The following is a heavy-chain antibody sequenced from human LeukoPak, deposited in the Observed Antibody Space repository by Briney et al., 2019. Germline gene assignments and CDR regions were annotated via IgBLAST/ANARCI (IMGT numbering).Heavy chain of an antibody. CDR1: GFTFSSSW. CDR2: ISSDGSTT. J-gene: IGHJ4*02. Sequence: GGSLRLSCAASGFTFSSSWMHWVRQAPGKGLVWVSRISSDGSTTSYADSVKGRFTISRDNAKNTLYLQMSSLRAEDTAVYYCARRGGSYNDYWGQGTLVTVSS. CDR3: ARRGGSYNDY. V-gene: IGHV3-74*01. D-gene: IGHD1-26*01.